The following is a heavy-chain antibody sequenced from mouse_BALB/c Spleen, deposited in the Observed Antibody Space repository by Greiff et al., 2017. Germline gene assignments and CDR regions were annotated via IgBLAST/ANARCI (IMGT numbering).Heavy chain of an antibody. Sequence: EVKLVESGGGLVKPGGSLKLSCAASGFAFSSYDMSWVRQTPEKRLEWVAYISSGGGSTYYPDTVKGRFTISRDNATNTLYLQMSSLKSEDPAMYYSAIRITTGYYAMDYWGQGTSVTVSS. V-gene: IGHV5-12-1*01. J-gene: IGHJ4*01. CDR3: AIRITTGYYAMDY. CDR2: ISSGGGST. D-gene: IGHD2-4*01. CDR1: GFAFSSYD.